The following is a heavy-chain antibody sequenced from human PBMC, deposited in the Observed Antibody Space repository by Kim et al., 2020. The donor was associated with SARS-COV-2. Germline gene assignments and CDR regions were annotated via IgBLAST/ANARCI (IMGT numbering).Heavy chain of an antibody. CDR1: GGSISSYY. V-gene: IGHV4-59*13. Sequence: SETLSLTCTVYGGSISSYYWSWIRQPPGKGLEWIGYIYYSGSTNYNPSLKSRVTISVDTSKNQFSLKLSSVTAADTAVYYCARVTQYGAGRQEKIDYWGQGTLVTVSS. CDR3: ARVTQYGAGRQEKIDY. CDR2: IYYSGST. D-gene: IGHD3-10*01. J-gene: IGHJ4*02.